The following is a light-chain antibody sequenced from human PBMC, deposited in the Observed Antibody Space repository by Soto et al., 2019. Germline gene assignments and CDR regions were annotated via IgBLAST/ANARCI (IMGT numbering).Light chain of an antibody. CDR1: SSNIGSNA. V-gene: IGLV1-44*01. Sequence: QSVLTQPPSASGSPGQRVTISCSGSSSNIGSNAVNWYQQLPGTAPTLLIYSNNERPSGVPDRFSGSKSGTSASLAISGLQSEDAADYYCAAWDDSLNGYVFGTGTKVTV. CDR3: AAWDDSLNGYV. J-gene: IGLJ1*01. CDR2: SNN.